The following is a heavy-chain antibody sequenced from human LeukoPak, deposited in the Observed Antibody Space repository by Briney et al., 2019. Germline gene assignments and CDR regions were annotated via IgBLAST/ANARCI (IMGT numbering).Heavy chain of an antibody. J-gene: IGHJ5*02. CDR2: IYYSGSA. D-gene: IGHD5-24*01. V-gene: IGHV4-59*01. CDR3: ARGREMATLKAFDP. CDR1: GGSINNYY. Sequence: SETLSLTCTVSGGSINNYYWSWIRPAPGKGLEWIGYIYYSGSANNNPSLKSRVTISVDTSKNQFSLRLSSVTAADTAVYYCARGREMATLKAFDPWGQGTLVTVSS.